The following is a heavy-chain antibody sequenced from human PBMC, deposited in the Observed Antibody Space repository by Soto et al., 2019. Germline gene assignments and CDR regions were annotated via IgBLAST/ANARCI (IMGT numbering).Heavy chain of an antibody. Sequence: QVQLQESGPGLVKPSGTVSLTCDVSGVSISSGNWWSWVRQPPGKGLEWIGEIFRDGMTTYYPSPRGRATISVDTSKTRFSLRVTSANAADTAIYYCVRLVYDRRLNYLYFDYWGRGALVTVSS. CDR1: GVSISSGNW. D-gene: IGHD3-22*01. CDR3: VRLVYDRRLNYLYFDY. CDR2: IFRDGMT. V-gene: IGHV4-4*02. J-gene: IGHJ4*02.